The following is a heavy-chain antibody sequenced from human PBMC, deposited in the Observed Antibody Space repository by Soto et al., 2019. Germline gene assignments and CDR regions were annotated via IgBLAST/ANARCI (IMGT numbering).Heavy chain of an antibody. J-gene: IGHJ6*02. CDR3: ARDRPAYKSFGSGMDV. Sequence: SETLSLTCTVPGGSINSGRYYWTWISQHPGRGLECIGYIYYSGNTYYNPSLKSRLTISLDTSKNQFSLKLNSVTAADTAVYYCARDRPAYKSFGSGMDVWGQGTTVTVSS. D-gene: IGHD3-16*01. CDR1: GGSINSGRYY. CDR2: IYYSGNT. V-gene: IGHV4-31*03.